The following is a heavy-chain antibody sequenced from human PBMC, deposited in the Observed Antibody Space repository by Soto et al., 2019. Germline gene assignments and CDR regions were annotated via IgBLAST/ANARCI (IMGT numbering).Heavy chain of an antibody. Sequence: PGGSLRLSCAASGFTFSSYGMHWVRQAPGKGLEWVAVISYDGSNKYYADSVKGRFTISRDNSKNTLYLQMNSLRAEDTAVYYCAKDISLENYYGTGYGMDVWGQGTTVTVSS. CDR1: GFTFSSYG. V-gene: IGHV3-30*18. J-gene: IGHJ6*02. CDR2: ISYDGSNK. D-gene: IGHD3-10*01. CDR3: AKDISLENYYGTGYGMDV.